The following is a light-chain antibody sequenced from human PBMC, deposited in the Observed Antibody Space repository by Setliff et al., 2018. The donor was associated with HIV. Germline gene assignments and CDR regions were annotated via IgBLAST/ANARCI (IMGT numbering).Light chain of an antibody. V-gene: IGLV3-1*01. Sequence: SYALTQPPSVSVSPGQTASITCSGDKLGERYASWYQQKPGQSPVVVIYQDNKRPSGIPERFSGSTSGNTATLTISGTQAMDEADYYCQAWDSSTAAYVFGTGTKFTVL. CDR3: QAWDSSTAAYV. CDR1: KLGERY. CDR2: QDN. J-gene: IGLJ1*01.